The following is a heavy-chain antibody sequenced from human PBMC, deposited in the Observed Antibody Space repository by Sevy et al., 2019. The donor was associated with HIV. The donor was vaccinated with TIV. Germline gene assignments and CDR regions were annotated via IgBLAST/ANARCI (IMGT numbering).Heavy chain of an antibody. CDR2: ISSSGSTK. Sequence: GGSLRLSCAASGFTFSSYEMNWVRQAPGKGLEWVSYISSSGSTKYYEDSVKGRFTISRDNARNSLYLQRNSLRAEDTAVYYGAGGMDYDFWSGYYTSPFDYWGQGTLVTVSS. CDR1: GFTFSSYE. V-gene: IGHV3-48*03. D-gene: IGHD3-3*01. J-gene: IGHJ4*02. CDR3: AGGMDYDFWSGYYTSPFDY.